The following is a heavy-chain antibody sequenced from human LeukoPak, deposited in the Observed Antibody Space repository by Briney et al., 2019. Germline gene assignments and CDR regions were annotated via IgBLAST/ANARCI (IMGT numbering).Heavy chain of an antibody. CDR3: AKPATTVTTRGDSGGE. Sequence: ASVKVSCKASGYTFIGYYMHWVRQAPGQGLEWMGWINPNSGGTNYAQKFQGRVTMTRDTSISTAYMELSRLRSDDTAVYYCAKPATTVTTRGDSGGEWGQGTLVTVSS. V-gene: IGHV1-2*02. CDR1: GYTFIGYY. D-gene: IGHD4-17*01. J-gene: IGHJ4*02. CDR2: INPNSGGT.